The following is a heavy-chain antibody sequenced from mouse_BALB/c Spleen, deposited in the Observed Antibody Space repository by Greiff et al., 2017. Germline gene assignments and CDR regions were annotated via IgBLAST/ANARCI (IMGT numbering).Heavy chain of an antibody. V-gene: IGHV5-6-5*01. CDR1: GFTFSSYA. J-gene: IGHJ2*01. Sequence: DVKLVESGGGLVKPGGSLKLSCAASGFTFSSYAMSWVRQTPEKRLEWVASISSGGSTYYPDSVKGRFTISRDNARNILYLQMSSLRSEDTAMYYCARALLRGDYFDYWGQGTTLTVSS. CDR2: ISSGGST. D-gene: IGHD1-1*01. CDR3: ARALLRGDYFDY.